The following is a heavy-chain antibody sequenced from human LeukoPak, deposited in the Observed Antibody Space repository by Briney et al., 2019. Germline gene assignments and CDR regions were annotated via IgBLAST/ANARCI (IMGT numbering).Heavy chain of an antibody. CDR2: ISSSGSTI. D-gene: IGHD6-13*01. Sequence: PGGSLRLSCAASGFTFSSYSMNWVRQAPGKGLEWVSSISSSGSTIYYADSVKGRFTISRDNAKNSLYLQMSSLRAEDTAVYYCARISSSWYGYYYYYMDVWGKGTTVTVSS. CDR3: ARISSSWYGYYYYYMDV. CDR1: GFTFSSYS. V-gene: IGHV3-48*04. J-gene: IGHJ6*03.